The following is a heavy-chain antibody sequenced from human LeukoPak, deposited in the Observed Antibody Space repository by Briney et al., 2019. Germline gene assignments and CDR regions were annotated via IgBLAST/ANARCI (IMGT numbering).Heavy chain of an antibody. V-gene: IGHV1-18*01. D-gene: IGHD3-22*01. Sequence: ASVKVSCKASGYTFTSYGISWVRQAPGQGLEWMGWISAYNGNTNYAQKLQGRVTMTTDTSTSTAYMELRSLRSGDTAVYYCARENYYDSSGYSLDYWGQGTLVTVSS. J-gene: IGHJ4*02. CDR1: GYTFTSYG. CDR3: ARENYYDSSGYSLDY. CDR2: ISAYNGNT.